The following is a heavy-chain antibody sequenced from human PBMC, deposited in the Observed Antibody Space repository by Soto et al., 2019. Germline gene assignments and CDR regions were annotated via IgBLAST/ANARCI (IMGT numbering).Heavy chain of an antibody. V-gene: IGHV5-51*01. J-gene: IGHJ3*02. Sequence: PGESLKISCKGSGYSFTNYWIGWVRQMPGKDLEWIGIIYPDDSETRYSPSFQGQVTISADKSISTAYLQWSSLKASDTAMYYCARGYDIVVVPAAFDIWGQGTMVTVSS. D-gene: IGHD2-2*01. CDR3: ARGYDIVVVPAAFDI. CDR1: GYSFTNYW. CDR2: IYPDDSET.